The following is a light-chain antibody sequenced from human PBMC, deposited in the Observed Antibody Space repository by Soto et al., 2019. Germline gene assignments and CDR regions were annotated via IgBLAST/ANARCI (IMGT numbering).Light chain of an antibody. CDR3: QVWDNNYDHYV. Sequence: QSALTQPPSASGSPGQSVTISCTGTKSDIGVYDFVSWYQHHPGKAPRLIISEVVQRPSGIPERFSGSNSGNTATLTISRVEAGDEADYYCQVWDNNYDHYVFGTGTKVTVL. V-gene: IGLV2-8*01. CDR2: EVV. CDR1: KSDIGVYDF. J-gene: IGLJ1*01.